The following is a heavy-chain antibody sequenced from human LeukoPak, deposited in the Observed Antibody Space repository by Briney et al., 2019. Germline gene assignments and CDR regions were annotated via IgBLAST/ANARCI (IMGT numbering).Heavy chain of an antibody. CDR2: IYYSGST. V-gene: IGHV4-59*01. D-gene: IGHD2-2*01. CDR3: ASYCSTTSCPFDY. CDR1: GGSISSYY. J-gene: IGHJ4*02. Sequence: SETLSLTCTVSGGSISSYYWSWIRQPAGKGLEWIGYIYYSGSTNYNPSLKSRVTISVDTSKNQFSLKLSSVTAADTAVYYCASYCSTTSCPFDYWGQGTLVTVSS.